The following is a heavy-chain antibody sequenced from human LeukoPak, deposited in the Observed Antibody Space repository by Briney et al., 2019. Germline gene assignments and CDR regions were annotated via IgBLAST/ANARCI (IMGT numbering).Heavy chain of an antibody. D-gene: IGHD6-19*01. V-gene: IGHV1-18*01. CDR2: ISAYNGNT. CDR1: GYTFTSYG. Sequence: GASVKVSCKASGYTFTSYGISWVRQAPGQGLEWMGWISAYNGNTNYAQKLQGRVSMTTDTSTSTAYMELRSLRSDDTAVYYCAKQYSSGWYWFDPWGQGTLVTVSS. CDR3: AKQYSSGWYWFDP. J-gene: IGHJ5*02.